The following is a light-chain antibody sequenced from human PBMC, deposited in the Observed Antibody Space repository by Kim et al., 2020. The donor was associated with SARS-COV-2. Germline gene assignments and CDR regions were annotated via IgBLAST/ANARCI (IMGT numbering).Light chain of an antibody. CDR1: DIGSKS. V-gene: IGLV3-21*04. CDR3: QVWDISSDHRV. Sequence: APGKTARITCGGNDIGSKSVHWYQQKPGQAPVLVIYYDSGRPSGIPERFSGSNSGNTAALTISRVEAGDEADDYCQVWDISSDHRVFGGGTQLTVL. CDR2: YDS. J-gene: IGLJ3*02.